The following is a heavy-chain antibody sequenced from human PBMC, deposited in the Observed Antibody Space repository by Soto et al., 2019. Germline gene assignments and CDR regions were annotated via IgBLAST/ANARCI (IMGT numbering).Heavy chain of an antibody. CDR3: ATRSRSPTVSGDPPVDD. D-gene: IGHD4-17*01. Sequence: QVQLVQSGAEVKKPGSSVKVSCKASGGTFSSYTISWVRQAPGQGLEWMGRIIPILGIANYAQKLQGRVTITAXXSXSXXYMELSSLRSEDTAVYYCATRSRSPTVSGDPPVDDWGQGTLVTVSS. V-gene: IGHV1-69*02. CDR1: GGTFSSYT. J-gene: IGHJ4*02. CDR2: IIPILGIA.